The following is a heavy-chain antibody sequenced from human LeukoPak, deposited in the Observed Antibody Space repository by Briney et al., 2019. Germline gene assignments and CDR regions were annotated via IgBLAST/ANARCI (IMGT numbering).Heavy chain of an antibody. CDR3: ATSEAIVVVPAAPPLDY. Sequence: GGTLRLSCTASGFSFSSYEMNWVRQPPGKGLEWVSYISSSARTIYYADSVKGRFTISRDNAKNSLYLQMNSLRAEDTAVYYCATSEAIVVVPAAPPLDYWGQGTLVTVSS. D-gene: IGHD2-2*01. CDR1: GFSFSSYE. CDR2: ISSSARTI. J-gene: IGHJ4*02. V-gene: IGHV3-48*03.